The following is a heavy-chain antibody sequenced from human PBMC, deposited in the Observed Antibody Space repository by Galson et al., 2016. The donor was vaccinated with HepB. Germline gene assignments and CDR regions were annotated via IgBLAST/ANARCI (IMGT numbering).Heavy chain of an antibody. CDR2: INYTGST. J-gene: IGHJ5*02. Sequence: ETLSLTCAVYGGSFNAYYWTWIRQAPGKGLEWIGEINYTGSTKYNPSLKSRVNISVDTSENQFSLKLRSMTAADTAMYYCARVEVAATNWFDPWGQGTRVTVSS. D-gene: IGHD2-15*01. CDR3: ARVEVAATNWFDP. CDR1: GGSFNAYY. V-gene: IGHV4-34*01.